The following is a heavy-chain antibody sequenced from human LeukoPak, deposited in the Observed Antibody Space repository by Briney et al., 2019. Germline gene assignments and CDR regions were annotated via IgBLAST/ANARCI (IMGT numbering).Heavy chain of an antibody. CDR2: ISSSSSTI. J-gene: IGHJ4*02. CDR3: ARESSGYSLN. Sequence: GGSLRLSCAASGFTFSSYGMTWVRQAPGKGLEWVSYISSSSSTIYYADSVKGRFTISRDNAKNSLYLQMNSLRAEDTAVYYCARESSGYSLNWGQGTLVTVSS. V-gene: IGHV3-48*01. CDR1: GFTFSSYG. D-gene: IGHD3-22*01.